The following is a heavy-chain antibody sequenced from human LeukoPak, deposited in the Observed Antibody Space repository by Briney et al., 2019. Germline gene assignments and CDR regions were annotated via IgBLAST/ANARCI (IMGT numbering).Heavy chain of an antibody. J-gene: IGHJ4*02. CDR1: GGTFSSYA. Sequence: SVKVSCKASGGTFSSYAISWVRQAPGQGLEWMGGIIPIFGTANYAQKFQGRVTITTDESTSTAYMELSSLRSEDTAVYYCATSPYYYDSSGYYSNPYYFDYWGQGTLVTVSS. V-gene: IGHV1-69*05. CDR2: IIPIFGTA. CDR3: ATSPYYYDSSGYYSNPYYFDY. D-gene: IGHD3-22*01.